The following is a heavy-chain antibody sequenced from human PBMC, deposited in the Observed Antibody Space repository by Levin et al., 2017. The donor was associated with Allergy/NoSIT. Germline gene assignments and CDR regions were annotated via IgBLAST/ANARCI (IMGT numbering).Heavy chain of an antibody. D-gene: IGHD3-3*01. Sequence: PGGSLRLSCAASGFTFSRYWMSWVRQAPGKGLEWVANIKQHGSEKYYVDSVKGRFTISRDDAKNSLYLQMDSLRAEDTAVYYCARDSNGGDFWSGFWPIWGQGTMVTVSS. CDR2: IKQHGSEK. CDR1: GFTFSRYW. V-gene: IGHV3-7*03. J-gene: IGHJ3*02. CDR3: ARDSNGGDFWSGFWPI.